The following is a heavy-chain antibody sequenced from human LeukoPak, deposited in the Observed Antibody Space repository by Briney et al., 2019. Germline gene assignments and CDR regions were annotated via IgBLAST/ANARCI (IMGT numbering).Heavy chain of an antibody. D-gene: IGHD3-22*01. CDR2: IRSSTTYV. Sequence: PGGSLRLSCAASGFTFSNYNMNWVRQAPGKGLEWVSSIRSSTTYVYYADSVKGRFTISRDNAKNSLYLQMNSLRAEGTAVYYCARDSLTMIVGRQKRGLDYWGQGTLVTVSS. V-gene: IGHV3-21*01. CDR1: GFTFSNYN. J-gene: IGHJ4*02. CDR3: ARDSLTMIVGRQKRGLDY.